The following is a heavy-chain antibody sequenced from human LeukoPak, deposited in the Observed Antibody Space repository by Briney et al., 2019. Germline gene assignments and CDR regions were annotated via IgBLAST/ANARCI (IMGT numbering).Heavy chain of an antibody. CDR2: ISAYNGNT. Sequence: ASVKVSCKASGYSFTSYHIHWVRQAPGQGLEWMGWISAYNGNTNYAQKLQGRVTMTTDTSTSTAYMELSSLRSDDTALYYCARERRVYSYGSFIGDYWGQGTLVTVSS. V-gene: IGHV1-18*04. J-gene: IGHJ4*02. CDR1: GYSFTSYH. CDR3: ARERRVYSYGSFIGDY. D-gene: IGHD5-18*01.